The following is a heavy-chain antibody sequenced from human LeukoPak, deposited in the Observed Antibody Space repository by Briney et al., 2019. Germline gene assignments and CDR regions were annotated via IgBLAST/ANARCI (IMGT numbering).Heavy chain of an antibody. CDR2: INHSGST. CDR3: ARRPIVVVPAAIGMGGWFDP. Sequence: PSETLSLTCAVYGGSFSGYYWSWIRQPPGKGLEWIGEINHSGSTNYNPSLKSRVTISVDTSKNQFSLKLSSVTAADTAVYYCARRPIVVVPAAIGMGGWFDPWGQGTLVTVSS. J-gene: IGHJ5*02. CDR1: GGSFSGYY. D-gene: IGHD2-2*01. V-gene: IGHV4-34*01.